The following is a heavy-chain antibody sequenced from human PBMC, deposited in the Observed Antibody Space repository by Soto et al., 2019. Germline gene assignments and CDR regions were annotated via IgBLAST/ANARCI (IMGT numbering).Heavy chain of an antibody. CDR2: INHSGST. Sequence: QVQLQQWGAGLLKPSETLSLTCAVYGGSFSGYYWSWIRQPPGKGLEWIGEINHSGSTNYNPSLKSRVTISVATSKNQFSLKLSSVTAADTALYYCARGGYSSSWYRTPPYGMDVWGQGTTVTVSS. D-gene: IGHD6-13*01. J-gene: IGHJ6*02. CDR3: ARGGYSSSWYRTPPYGMDV. V-gene: IGHV4-34*01. CDR1: GGSFSGYY.